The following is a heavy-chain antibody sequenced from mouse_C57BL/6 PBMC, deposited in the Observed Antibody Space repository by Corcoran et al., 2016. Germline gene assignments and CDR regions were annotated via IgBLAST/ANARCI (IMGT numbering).Heavy chain of an antibody. CDR1: GYTFTDYY. D-gene: IGHD3-3*01. J-gene: IGHJ2*01. Sequence: EVQLQQSGPELVKPGASVKISCKASGYTFTDYYMNWVKQSHGKSLEWIGDINPNNGGTSYNQKFKGKATLTVDKSSSTAYMELRSLTSEDSAVYYCARRDPFNYFDYWGQGTTLTVSS. V-gene: IGHV1-26*01. CDR3: ARRDPFNYFDY. CDR2: INPNNGGT.